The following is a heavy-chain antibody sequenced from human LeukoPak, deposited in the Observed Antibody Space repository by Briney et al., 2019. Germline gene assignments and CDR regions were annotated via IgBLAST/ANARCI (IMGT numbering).Heavy chain of an antibody. V-gene: IGHV1-2*02. J-gene: IGHJ6*03. CDR3: ARASLGYCSGGSCYYMDV. CDR2: INPNSGGT. CDR1: GYTFTGYY. D-gene: IGHD2-15*01. Sequence: VASVNVSCKASGYTFTGYYMHWVRQAPGQGVEWMGWINPNSGGTNYAQTFQGRVTITRHTSISTAYMELSRLRSDDTAVYYCARASLGYCSGGSCYYMDVWGKGTTVTVSS.